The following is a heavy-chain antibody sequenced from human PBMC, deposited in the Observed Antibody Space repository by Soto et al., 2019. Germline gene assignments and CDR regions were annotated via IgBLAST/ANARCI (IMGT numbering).Heavy chain of an antibody. Sequence: SETLSLTCTVSGGSISSYYWIWIRQPPGKGLEWIGYIYYSGSTNYNPSLKSRVTISVDTSKNQFSLKLSSVTAADTAVYYCARLGFGESDYYYYGMDVWGQGTTVTVSS. CDR3: ARLGFGESDYYYYGMDV. CDR1: GGSISSYY. D-gene: IGHD3-10*01. V-gene: IGHV4-59*01. CDR2: IYYSGST. J-gene: IGHJ6*02.